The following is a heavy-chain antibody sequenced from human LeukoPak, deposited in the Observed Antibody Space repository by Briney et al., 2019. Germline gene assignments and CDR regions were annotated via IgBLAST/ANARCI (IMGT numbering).Heavy chain of an antibody. J-gene: IGHJ4*02. CDR3: AREDSSGFDY. CDR1: GYTFTGYY. Sequence: ASVTVSCKASGYTFTGYYMHWVRQAPGQGLEWIGWINPNSGGTNYAQNFQGRVTMTRDTSISTAYMEVSRLRSDDTAVYYCAREDSSGFDYWGQGTLVTVSS. D-gene: IGHD3-22*01. CDR2: INPNSGGT. V-gene: IGHV1-2*02.